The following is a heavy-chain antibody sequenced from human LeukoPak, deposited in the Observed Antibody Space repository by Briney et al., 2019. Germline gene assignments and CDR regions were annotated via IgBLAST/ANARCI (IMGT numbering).Heavy chain of an antibody. V-gene: IGHV5-51*01. Sequence: GESLKISCNGSGYSFTSYWIGWVCQMPGKGLEWMGNIYPGDSDTRYSPTFEGQVTISVDKSISTAYLQWSSLKASDTALYYCGRSVGATNFDYWGQGTLVTVSS. D-gene: IGHD1-26*01. CDR3: GRSVGATNFDY. J-gene: IGHJ4*02. CDR2: IYPGDSDT. CDR1: GYSFTSYW.